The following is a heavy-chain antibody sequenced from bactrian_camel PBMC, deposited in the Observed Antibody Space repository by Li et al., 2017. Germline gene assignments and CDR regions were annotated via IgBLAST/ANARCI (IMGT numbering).Heavy chain of an antibody. CDR3: AAGQGVGWCLDVIRVGAEPDFDY. J-gene: IGHJ6*01. D-gene: IGHD5*01. Sequence: HVQLVESGGGSVQSGGSLRLSCVGSGGSFSDQMGWYRQAPGKERQGVARIYRGAIYYADSVKGRFTISQDTAKSTMYLQMNTLKPEDTATYYRAAGQGVGWCLDVIRVGAEPDFDYWGHGTQVTVS. CDR1: GGSFSDQ. V-gene: IGHV3S53*01. CDR2: IYRGAI.